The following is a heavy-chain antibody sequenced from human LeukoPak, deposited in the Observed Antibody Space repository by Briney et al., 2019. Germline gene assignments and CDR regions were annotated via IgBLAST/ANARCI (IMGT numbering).Heavy chain of an antibody. D-gene: IGHD1-26*01. Sequence: SETLSLTCTVSGDSFSSVTDYWAWIRQPPGKGLEWIASGDYSGGTYYNPSLESRVAISADMSKNQFSLKLTSVTGADTAVYYCARQGVVGAPWYFDLWGRGTLVTVSS. V-gene: IGHV4-39*07. CDR2: GDYSGGT. CDR3: ARQGVVGAPWYFDL. CDR1: GDSFSSVTDY. J-gene: IGHJ2*01.